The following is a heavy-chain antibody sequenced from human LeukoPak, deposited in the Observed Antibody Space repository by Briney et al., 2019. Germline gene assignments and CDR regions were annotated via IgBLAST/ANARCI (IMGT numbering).Heavy chain of an antibody. D-gene: IGHD1-26*01. CDR3: ARDHSGSYSLAFDI. V-gene: IGHV4-31*03. CDR1: GGSISSGGYY. J-gene: IGHJ3*02. Sequence: SETLSLTCTVSGGSISSGGYYWSWLRQHPGKGLEWIGYIYYSGSTYYNPSLKSRVTISVDTSKNQFSLKLRSVTAADTAVYYSARDHSGSYSLAFDIWGQGTMVTVSS. CDR2: IYYSGST.